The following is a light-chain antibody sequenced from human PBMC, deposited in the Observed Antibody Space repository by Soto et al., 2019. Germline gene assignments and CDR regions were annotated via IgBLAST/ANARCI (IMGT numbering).Light chain of an antibody. J-gene: IGLJ1*01. CDR3: CSYAGSGNNV. Sequence: QAVHTLTVAVSGWAGQSITISCTGTSSNVGNFNVVSCYQQHPGKAPKVIIYDVSERPSGVSHLFSGSKSGNTASLTISGLQAEEEADYYCCSYAGSGNNVFGTGTNVTVL. CDR2: DVS. V-gene: IGLV2-23*02. CDR1: SSNVGNFNV.